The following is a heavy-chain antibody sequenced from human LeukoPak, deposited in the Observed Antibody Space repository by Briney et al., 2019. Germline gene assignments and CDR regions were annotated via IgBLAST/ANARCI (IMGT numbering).Heavy chain of an antibody. CDR3: ARGGGSSSSVVAHY. Sequence: KPGGSLRLSCVASGFTFSIYSVNWVRQAPGKGLEWVSSISSTSSYIYYADSVKGRFTVSRDNAKNSVYLQMNSLRAEDTAVYYCARGGGSSSSVVAHYWGQGTLVTVSS. J-gene: IGHJ4*02. CDR1: GFTFSIYS. D-gene: IGHD6-13*01. CDR2: ISSTSSYI. V-gene: IGHV3-21*01.